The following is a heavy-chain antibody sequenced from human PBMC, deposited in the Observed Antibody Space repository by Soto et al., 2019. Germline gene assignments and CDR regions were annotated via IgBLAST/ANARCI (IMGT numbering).Heavy chain of an antibody. V-gene: IGHV1-3*01. Sequence: QVQLVQSGAEVKKPGASVKVSCKASGYTFTSYAMHWVRQAPGQRLERMGGINAGNGNTKYSQKFQGRVTITRDTSAGTSYMELCSLRSEDTAVYYCARGRGPIVVAFRSRWSDPWGQGTLVTVSS. CDR3: ARGRGPIVVAFRSRWSDP. J-gene: IGHJ5*02. CDR2: INAGNGNT. CDR1: GYTFTSYA. D-gene: IGHD6-19*01.